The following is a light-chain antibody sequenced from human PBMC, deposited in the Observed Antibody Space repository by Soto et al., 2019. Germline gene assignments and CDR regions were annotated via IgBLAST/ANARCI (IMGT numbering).Light chain of an antibody. CDR3: QQYGGSPPLT. CDR1: QSVSSSY. J-gene: IGKJ4*01. V-gene: IGKV3-20*01. Sequence: EIVLTQSPGTLSLSPGERATLSCWASQSVSSSYLAWYQQKPGQAPRLLIYGASNRATGIPDRFSGSWSGTDFTLTISRMEPEDFAVYYCQQYGGSPPLTFGGGTKVEIK. CDR2: GAS.